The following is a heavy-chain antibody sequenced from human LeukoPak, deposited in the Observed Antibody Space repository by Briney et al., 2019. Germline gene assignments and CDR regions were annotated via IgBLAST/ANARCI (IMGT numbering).Heavy chain of an antibody. D-gene: IGHD5-12*01. CDR2: ITGSGDST. CDR1: GFTFSSYA. CDR3: AKDRVPRYSGYGLSDD. V-gene: IGHV3-23*01. J-gene: IGHJ4*02. Sequence: GGSLRLSCAASGFTFSSYAMSWVRQAPGKGLDWVSAITGSGDSTYYADSVKGRFTISRDNSKNTLYLQMNNLRAEDTALYYCAKDRVPRYSGYGLSDDWGQGTLVTVSA.